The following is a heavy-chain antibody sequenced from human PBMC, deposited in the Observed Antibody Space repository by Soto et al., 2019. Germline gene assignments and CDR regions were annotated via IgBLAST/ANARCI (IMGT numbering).Heavy chain of an antibody. CDR2: ISSSSSYI. CDR3: AREYYYGRSGYSYG. CDR1: GFTFSTYT. J-gene: IGHJ4*02. Sequence: GGSLRLSCAASGFTFSTYTLNWVRQAPGKGLEWVSSISSSSSYIYYAESVKGRFTISRDNAKNSLYLQMNSLRAEDTAVYFCAREYYYGRSGYSYGWCQAPLVTVSS. D-gene: IGHD3-22*01. V-gene: IGHV3-21*01.